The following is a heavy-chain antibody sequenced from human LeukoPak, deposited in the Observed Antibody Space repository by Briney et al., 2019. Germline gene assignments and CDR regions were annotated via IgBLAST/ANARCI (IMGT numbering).Heavy chain of an antibody. CDR2: IYYSGST. CDR3: ARGHKLLWFGESYRPDAFDI. V-gene: IGHV4-39*07. CDR1: GGSISSSSYY. J-gene: IGHJ3*02. D-gene: IGHD3-10*01. Sequence: PSETLSLTCTVPGGSISSSSYYWGWIRQPPGKGLEWIGSIYYSGSTYYNPSLKSRVTISIDTSKNQFSLKLSSVTAADTAVYYCARGHKLLWFGESYRPDAFDIWGQGTMVTVSS.